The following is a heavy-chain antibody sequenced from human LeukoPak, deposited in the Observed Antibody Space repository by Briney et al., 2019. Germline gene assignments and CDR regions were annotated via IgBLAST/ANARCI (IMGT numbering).Heavy chain of an antibody. Sequence: GGSLRLSCAASGFTFSNAWMSWVRQAPGKGLEWVGRIKSKTDGGTTDYAAPVKGRFTISRDDSKNTLCLQMNSLKIEDTAVYYCTTWPAAHLKFDYWGQGTLVTVSS. CDR1: GFTFSNAW. J-gene: IGHJ4*02. CDR2: IKSKTDGGTT. D-gene: IGHD2-2*01. CDR3: TTWPAAHLKFDY. V-gene: IGHV3-15*01.